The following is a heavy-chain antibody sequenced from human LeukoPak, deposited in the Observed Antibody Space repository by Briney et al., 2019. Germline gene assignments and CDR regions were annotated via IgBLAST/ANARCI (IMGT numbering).Heavy chain of an antibody. CDR2: ISAYNGNT. CDR3: ARYQVFGWQWLVHWFDP. J-gene: IGHJ5*02. Sequence: ASVKVSCKASGYTFTSYGISWVRQAPGQGLEWMGWISAYNGNTNYAQKLQGRVTMTTDTSTSTAYMELRSLRSDDTAVYHCARYQVFGWQWLVHWFDPWGQGTLVTVSS. CDR1: GYTFTSYG. D-gene: IGHD6-19*01. V-gene: IGHV1-18*01.